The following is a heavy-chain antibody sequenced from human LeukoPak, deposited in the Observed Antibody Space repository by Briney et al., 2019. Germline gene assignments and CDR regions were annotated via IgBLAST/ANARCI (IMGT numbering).Heavy chain of an antibody. CDR2: ISYDGSNK. Sequence: GGSLRLSRAASGFTFSSYAMHWVRQAPGKGLEWVAVISYDGSNKYYADSVKGRFTISGDNSKNTLYLQMNSLRAEDTAVYYCARDLRAPPYYYYGMDVWGQGTTVTVSS. CDR1: GFTFSSYA. D-gene: IGHD3-3*01. J-gene: IGHJ6*02. CDR3: ARDLRAPPYYYYGMDV. V-gene: IGHV3-30-3*01.